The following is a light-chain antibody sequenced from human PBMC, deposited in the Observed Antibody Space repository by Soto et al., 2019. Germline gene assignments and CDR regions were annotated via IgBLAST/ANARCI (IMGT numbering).Light chain of an antibody. CDR1: QSISNW. V-gene: IGKV1-5*03. J-gene: IGKJ1*01. CDR2: RAS. Sequence: DIQMTQSPSTLSASVGDRVIITCRASQSISNWLAWYQQKPGKAPNLLIYRASSLEGGAPSRFSGSGSGTEFTLTISSLQPDDFATYYCQQYDSYPWTFGQGTKVDIK. CDR3: QQYDSYPWT.